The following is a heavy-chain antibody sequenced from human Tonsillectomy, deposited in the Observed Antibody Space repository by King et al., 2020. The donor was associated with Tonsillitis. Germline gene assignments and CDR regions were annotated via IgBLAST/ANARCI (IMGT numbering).Heavy chain of an antibody. J-gene: IGHJ3*02. Sequence: QLVQSGAEVKTPGASVKVSCKASDYTFNLFGITLVRQAPGQGVEWMGWISAYHGNTKYAQKFQDRVTMTTDTSTSTANMELRSLRSDDTAVYYCARDRDGYTNDAFDIWGQGTMVTVSS. D-gene: IGHD5-24*01. CDR2: ISAYHGNT. CDR3: ARDRDGYTNDAFDI. V-gene: IGHV1-18*01. CDR1: DYTFNLFG.